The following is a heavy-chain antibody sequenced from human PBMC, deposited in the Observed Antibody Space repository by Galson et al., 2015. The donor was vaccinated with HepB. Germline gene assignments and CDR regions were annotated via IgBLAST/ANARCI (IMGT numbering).Heavy chain of an antibody. J-gene: IGHJ4*02. CDR3: ARELRYFDWLSSISSDEGPFDY. CDR1: GFTVSSNY. D-gene: IGHD3-9*01. V-gene: IGHV3-66*01. Sequence: SLRLSCAASGFTVSSNYMSWVRQAPGKGLEWVSVIYSGGSTYYADSVKGRFTISRDNSKNTLYLQMNSLRAEDTAVYYCARELRYFDWLSSISSDEGPFDYWGQGTLVTVSS. CDR2: IYSGGST.